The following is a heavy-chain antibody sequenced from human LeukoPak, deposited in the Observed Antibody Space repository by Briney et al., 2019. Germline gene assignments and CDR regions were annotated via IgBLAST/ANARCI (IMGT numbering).Heavy chain of an antibody. V-gene: IGHV4-59*08. Sequence: SETLSLTCTVSGGSISSYYWSWIRQPPGKGLEWIGYIYYSGSTNYNPSLKSRVTISVDTSKNQFSLKLSSVTAADTAVYYCARHESSGYSPVDYWGQGTLVTVSS. J-gene: IGHJ4*02. D-gene: IGHD3-22*01. CDR3: ARHESSGYSPVDY. CDR1: GGSISSYY. CDR2: IYYSGST.